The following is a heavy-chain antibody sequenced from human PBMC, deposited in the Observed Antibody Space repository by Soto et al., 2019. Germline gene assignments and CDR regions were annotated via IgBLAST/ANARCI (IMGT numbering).Heavy chain of an antibody. CDR2: ISSDGSNK. D-gene: IGHD3-22*01. CDR1: GFTFSSYG. V-gene: IGHV3-30*03. CDR3: VGGYYVGDY. J-gene: IGHJ4*02. Sequence: QVQLVESGGGVVQPGRSLRLSCAASGFTFSSYGMHWVRQAPGKGLEWVAVISSDGSNKYYADSVKGRFTISRDNSKNPLYLQMNSLRAEDTAVYYCVGGYYVGDYWGQGSLVTVAS.